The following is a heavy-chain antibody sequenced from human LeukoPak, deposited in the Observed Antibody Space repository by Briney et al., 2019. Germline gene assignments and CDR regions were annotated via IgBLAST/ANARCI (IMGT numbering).Heavy chain of an antibody. CDR2: ISAYNGNT. V-gene: IGHV1-18*01. Sequence: GSSVKVSCKASGGTFSSYGISWVRQAPGQGLEWMGWISAYNGNTNYAQKLQGRVTMTTDTSTSTAYMELRSLRSDDTAVYYCARVETDFDWLSRAYYFDYWGQGTLVTVSS. D-gene: IGHD3-9*01. CDR1: GGTFSSYG. CDR3: ARVETDFDWLSRAYYFDY. J-gene: IGHJ4*02.